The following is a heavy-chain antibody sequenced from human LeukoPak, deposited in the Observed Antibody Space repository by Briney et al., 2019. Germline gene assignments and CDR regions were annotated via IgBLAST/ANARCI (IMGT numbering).Heavy chain of an antibody. Sequence: GASLKVSCKASGYTFTSYGISWVRQPPGQGLEWMVWINADNGNTRYAQKLQGRVTMTTDTSTTTAYMDLRSLRSDDTAVYYCARDADGSGTLLDYWGQATLVTVSS. V-gene: IGHV1-18*01. CDR3: ARDADGSGTLLDY. J-gene: IGHJ4*02. CDR2: INADNGNT. D-gene: IGHD3-10*01. CDR1: GYTFTSYG.